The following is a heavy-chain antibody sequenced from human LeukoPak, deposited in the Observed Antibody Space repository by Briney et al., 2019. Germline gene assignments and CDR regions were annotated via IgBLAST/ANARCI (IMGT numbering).Heavy chain of an antibody. CDR3: ARHAQQGVPRFQH. V-gene: IGHV4-59*08. CDR1: GGSISSYY. Sequence: PSGTLSLTCTVSGGSISSYYWSWIRQPPGKGLEWIGYIYYSGSTNYNPSLKSRVTISVDTSKNQFSLKLSSVTAADTAVYYCARHAQQGVPRFQHWGQGTLVTASS. D-gene: IGHD1/OR15-1a*01. J-gene: IGHJ1*01. CDR2: IYYSGST.